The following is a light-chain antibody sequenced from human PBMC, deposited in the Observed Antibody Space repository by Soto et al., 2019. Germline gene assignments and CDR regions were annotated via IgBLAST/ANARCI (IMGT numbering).Light chain of an antibody. CDR3: ASITRSSTSV. CDR1: SSDVGGYEY. J-gene: IGLJ1*01. CDR2: DVT. V-gene: IGLV2-14*01. Sequence: QSALGQPASVSGSPGQSITISCTGTSSDVGGYEYVSWYQHQPDKAPKLIIYDVTNRPSGVSTRFSGSKSGNTASLTISGIQTEDEADYSCASITRSSTSVFGTGTKVTVL.